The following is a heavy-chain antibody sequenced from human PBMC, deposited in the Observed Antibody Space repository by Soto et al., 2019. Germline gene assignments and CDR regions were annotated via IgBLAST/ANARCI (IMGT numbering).Heavy chain of an antibody. J-gene: IGHJ4*02. CDR2: INPDGSST. D-gene: IGHD1-20*01. Sequence: EVQLMESGGGLVQPGGSLRVSCAASGFIFNDYWLHWVHQAPGKGLEWLSRINPDGSSTDYADSVKGRFTVSRDNAKNTLYLQMNSLRAEDTAVYYCARKGEVTGLKYWGQGTLVTVSS. CDR3: ARKGEVTGLKY. CDR1: GFIFNDYW. V-gene: IGHV3-74*01.